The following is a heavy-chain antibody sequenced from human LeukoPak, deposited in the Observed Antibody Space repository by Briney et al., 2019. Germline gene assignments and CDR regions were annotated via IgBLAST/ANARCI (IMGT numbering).Heavy chain of an antibody. V-gene: IGHV4-39*01. J-gene: IGHJ4*02. CDR1: GASISGSGYY. CDR2: IYSSGST. Sequence: SETLSLTCTVSGASISGSGYYWGWIRQPPGRGLEWIGSIYSSGSTYYNASLQSRVTISIETSKNQISLRLNSVTAADTAMYYCAKSGGYGLIDYWGQGTLVTVSS. D-gene: IGHD1-26*01. CDR3: AKSGGYGLIDY.